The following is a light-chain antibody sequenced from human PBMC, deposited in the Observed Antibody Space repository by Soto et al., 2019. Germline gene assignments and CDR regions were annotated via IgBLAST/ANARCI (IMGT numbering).Light chain of an antibody. Sequence: DVVMTQSPLSLPVSLGQPASISCRSSQGLVHGDGNTYLNWFQQSQGQSPRRLIYDVSNRESGVPDRFSGSGSGTEFTLKISRVEAEDVGVYFCMQSTHSPNTFGQGTKVEIK. CDR1: QGLVHGDGNTY. J-gene: IGKJ1*01. V-gene: IGKV2-30*02. CDR3: MQSTHSPNT. CDR2: DVS.